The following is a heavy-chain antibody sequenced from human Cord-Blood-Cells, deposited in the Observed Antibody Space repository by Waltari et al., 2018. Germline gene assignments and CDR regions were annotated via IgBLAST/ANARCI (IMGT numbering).Heavy chain of an antibody. CDR1: GYTFTGYY. CDR2: SNPNSGGT. CDR3: ARGVVGATWGAFDI. V-gene: IGHV1-2*02. Sequence: QVQLVQSGAEVKKPGASVKVSCKASGYTFTGYYMHWVRQAPGQGLEWMEWSNPNSGGTNYAQRFQGRVTMTRDTSISTAYMELGRLRSDDTAVYYCARGVVGATWGAFDIWGQGTMVTVSS. J-gene: IGHJ3*02. D-gene: IGHD1-26*01.